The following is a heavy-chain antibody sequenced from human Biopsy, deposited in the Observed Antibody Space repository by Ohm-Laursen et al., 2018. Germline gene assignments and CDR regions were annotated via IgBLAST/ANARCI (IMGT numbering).Heavy chain of an antibody. D-gene: IGHD3-9*01. J-gene: IGHJ1*01. CDR1: GGTFSNYG. Sequence: LVKVSCKAPGGTFSNYGVNWVRQAPGHGLEWLGGNIPILGTGNYAQKFQDRVTVAADTSTSTATMELRSLRPDDTAVYYCATKLTGYFHHWGQGTLVIVSS. CDR2: NIPILGTG. V-gene: IGHV1-69*06. CDR3: ATKLTGYFHH.